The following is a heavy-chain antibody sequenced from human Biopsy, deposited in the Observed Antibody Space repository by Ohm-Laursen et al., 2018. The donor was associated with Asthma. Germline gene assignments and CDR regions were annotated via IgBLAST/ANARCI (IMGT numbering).Heavy chain of an antibody. CDR3: AKDVGWELPQYYFDY. CDR2: INAGNGNT. Sequence: SVKVSCKASGYTFTNYAIHWVRQAPGQRPEWMGWINAGNGNTKYSQKFQGRVTITRDTSATTAYMELSSLRSEDTAVYYCAKDVGWELPQYYFDYWGQGTLVTVSS. D-gene: IGHD1-26*01. V-gene: IGHV1-3*01. CDR1: GYTFTNYA. J-gene: IGHJ4*02.